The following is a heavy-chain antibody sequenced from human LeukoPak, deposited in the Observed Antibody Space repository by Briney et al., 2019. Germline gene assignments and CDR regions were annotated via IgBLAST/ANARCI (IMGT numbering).Heavy chain of an antibody. V-gene: IGHV3-74*01. CDR2: MNGDGSSA. J-gene: IGHJ4*02. CDR3: AREDGAAAGYFDF. D-gene: IGHD6-13*01. CDR1: GFTFSSYW. Sequence: GRSLRLSCAASGFTFSSYWMHWVRQVPGKGLVWVSRMNGDGSSAYTDSVKGRFTISRDNAKNTLYLQMNSLRAEDTAVYYCAREDGAAAGYFDFWGQGTLVTVSS.